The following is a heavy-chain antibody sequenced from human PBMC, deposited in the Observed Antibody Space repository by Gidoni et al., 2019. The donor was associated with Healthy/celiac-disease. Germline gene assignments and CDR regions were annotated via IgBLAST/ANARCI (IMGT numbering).Heavy chain of an antibody. CDR1: GFTFSSYG. CDR2: IWYDGSNK. CDR3: ASGLLWFGEPAPFQH. Sequence: QVQLVESGGGVVQPGRSLRLSCAASGFTFSSYGMHWVRQAPGKGLEWVAVIWYDGSNKYYADSVKGRFTISRDNSKNTLYLQMNSLRAEDTAVYYCASGLLWFGEPAPFQHWGQGTLVTVSS. J-gene: IGHJ1*01. V-gene: IGHV3-33*01. D-gene: IGHD3-10*01.